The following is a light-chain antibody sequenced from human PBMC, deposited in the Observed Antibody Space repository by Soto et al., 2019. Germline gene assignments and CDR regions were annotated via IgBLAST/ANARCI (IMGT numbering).Light chain of an antibody. Sequence: DIQMTQSPSTLSASVGDRVTITCRASQSISTWLAWYQQKPGKAPKVLIFDASSLESGVQSRFSGSGSATEFTLTISSLQPDDFATYYCQQYSIYPWTFGQGTKVDI. V-gene: IGKV1-5*01. CDR2: DAS. CDR3: QQYSIYPWT. CDR1: QSISTW. J-gene: IGKJ1*01.